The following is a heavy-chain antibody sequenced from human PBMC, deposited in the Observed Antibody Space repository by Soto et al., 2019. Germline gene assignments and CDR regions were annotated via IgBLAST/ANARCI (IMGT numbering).Heavy chain of an antibody. V-gene: IGHV3-21*01. CDR2: ISSSSSYI. CDR1: RFTFSSDS. CDR3: ARDHCSSTSCCSP. D-gene: IGHD2-2*01. Sequence: EVQLVESGGGLVKPGGSLRLSFAASRFTFSSDSMNWVRQAPGKGLEWVSSISSSSSYIYYADSVKGRFAISRDNTKNSLYLQMNSLRAEDTAGYYCARDHCSSTSCCSPWGQGTLVTVSS. J-gene: IGHJ4*02.